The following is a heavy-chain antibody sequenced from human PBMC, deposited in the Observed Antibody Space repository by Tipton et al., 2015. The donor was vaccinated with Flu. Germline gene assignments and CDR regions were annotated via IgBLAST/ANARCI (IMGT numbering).Heavy chain of an antibody. Sequence: SLRLSCAASGFTFSDYYMSWIRQAPGKGLEWVSYISSSSSTIYYADSVKGRFTISRDNAKNSLYLQMNSLRAEDTALYYCAKALRSSGYYGVDYWGQGTLVTVSS. J-gene: IGHJ4*02. V-gene: IGHV3-11*01. CDR3: AKALRSSGYYGVDY. D-gene: IGHD3-22*01. CDR1: GFTFSDYY. CDR2: ISSSSSTI.